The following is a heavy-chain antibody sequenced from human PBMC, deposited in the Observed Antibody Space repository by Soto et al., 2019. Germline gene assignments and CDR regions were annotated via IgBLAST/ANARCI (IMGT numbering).Heavy chain of an antibody. J-gene: IGHJ6*03. CDR1: GFTFSSDA. V-gene: IGHV3-23*01. CDR3: AKGPNPTVVRGGVPYYYMDV. Sequence: TGGSLRLSCAASGFTFSSDAMSWVRQAPGKGLEWVSAISGSGGSTYYADSVKGRFTISRDNSKNTLYLQMNSLRAEDTAVYYCAKGPNPTVVRGGVPYYYMDVWGKGTTVTVSS. D-gene: IGHD3-10*01. CDR2: ISGSGGST.